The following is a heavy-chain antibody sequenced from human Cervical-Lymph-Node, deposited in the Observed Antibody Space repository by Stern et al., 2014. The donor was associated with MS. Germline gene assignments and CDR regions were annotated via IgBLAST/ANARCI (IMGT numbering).Heavy chain of an antibody. V-gene: IGHV3-11*01. CDR3: ASISPYELTDDY. J-gene: IGHJ4*02. CDR2: ISSSGSTI. CDR1: GFTFSDYY. Sequence: DQLVESGGGLVKPGGSLRLSCAASGFTFSDYYMSWIRQAPGKGLEWVSYISSSGSTIYYADSVKGRFTISRDNAKNSLYLQMNSMRAEDTAVYYCASISPYELTDDYWGQGTLVTVSS. D-gene: IGHD4/OR15-4a*01.